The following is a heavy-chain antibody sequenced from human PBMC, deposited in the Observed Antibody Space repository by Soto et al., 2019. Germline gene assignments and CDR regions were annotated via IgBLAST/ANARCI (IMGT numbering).Heavy chain of an antibody. J-gene: IGHJ4*02. CDR2: ISWNSGSI. CDR3: AKSLGYCSGGSCYSREFDY. D-gene: IGHD2-15*01. Sequence: EVQLVESGGGLVQPGRSLRLSCAASGFTFDDYAMHWVRQAPGKGLEWVSGISWNSGSIGYADSVKGRFTISRDNDKNTLYLEMNSLRAEDTAVYYCAKSLGYCSGGSCYSREFDYWGQGTLVTVSS. CDR1: GFTFDDYA. V-gene: IGHV3-9*01.